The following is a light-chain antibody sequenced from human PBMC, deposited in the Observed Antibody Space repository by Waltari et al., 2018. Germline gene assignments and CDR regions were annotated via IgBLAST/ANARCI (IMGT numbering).Light chain of an antibody. Sequence: LSCRASQSVSSSYLAWYQQKPGQAPRVLIHGASNRATGIPDRFSGSGSGTDFTLTISRLEPEDFAVYYCQQYGSPPWTFGQGTKVEIK. CDR3: QQYGSPPWT. J-gene: IGKJ1*01. CDR1: QSVSSSY. V-gene: IGKV3-20*01. CDR2: GAS.